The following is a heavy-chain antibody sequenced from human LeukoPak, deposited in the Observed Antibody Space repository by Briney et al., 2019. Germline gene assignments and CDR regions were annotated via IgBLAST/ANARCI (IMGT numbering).Heavy chain of an antibody. CDR1: GFTFSSYS. Sequence: GGSLRLSCAASGFTFSSYSINWVRQAPGKGLEWVSSISSSSSYIYYADSVKGRFTISRDNAKNSLYLQMNSLRAEDTAVYYCARDILRTPSAWGQGTLVTVSS. J-gene: IGHJ5*02. V-gene: IGHV3-21*01. CDR3: ARDILRTPSA. D-gene: IGHD2-15*01. CDR2: ISSSSSYI.